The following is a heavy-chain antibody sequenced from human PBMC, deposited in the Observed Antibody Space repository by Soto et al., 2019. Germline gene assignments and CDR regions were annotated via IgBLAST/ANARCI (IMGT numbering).Heavy chain of an antibody. CDR2: INHSGST. J-gene: IGHJ4*02. V-gene: IGHV4-34*01. CDR3: ARGRYDSSGYYLDY. D-gene: IGHD3-22*01. CDR1: GGSFSGYY. Sequence: SETLSLTCAVYGGSFSGYYWSWIRQPPGKGLEWIGEINHSGSTNYNPSLKSRVTTSVDTSKNRFSLTLSSGTASDTAEYYCARGRYDSSGYYLDYWGQGTLVTISS.